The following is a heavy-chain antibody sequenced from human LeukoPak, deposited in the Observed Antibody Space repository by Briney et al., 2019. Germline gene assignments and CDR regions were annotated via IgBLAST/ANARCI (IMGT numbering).Heavy chain of an antibody. J-gene: IGHJ3*02. Sequence: PSETLSLTCTVSGGSISSYYWNWIRQPLGKGLEWIGYIYYSGSTNYNPSLKSRVTISVDTSKNQFSLKLSSVTAADTAVYYCARASPARDVFDIWGQGTMVTVSS. CDR3: ARASPARDVFDI. CDR1: GGSISSYY. V-gene: IGHV4-59*01. CDR2: IYYSGST.